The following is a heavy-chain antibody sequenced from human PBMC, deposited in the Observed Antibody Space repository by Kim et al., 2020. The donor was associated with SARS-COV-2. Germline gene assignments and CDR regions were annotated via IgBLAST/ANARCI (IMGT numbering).Heavy chain of an antibody. Sequence: GGSLRLSCAASGITFDDYAMHWVRQAPGKGLEWVSHISGDGGNTYYADSVKGRFTISRDNSKNSLYLQMNSLRTEDTALYYCAKTYSSGWYEGWGQGTLVTVSS. CDR3: AKTYSSGWYEG. CDR1: GITFDDYA. J-gene: IGHJ4*02. CDR2: ISGDGGNT. D-gene: IGHD6-19*01. V-gene: IGHV3-43*02.